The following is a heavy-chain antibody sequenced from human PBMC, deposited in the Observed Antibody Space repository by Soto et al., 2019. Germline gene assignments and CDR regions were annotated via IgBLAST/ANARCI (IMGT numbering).Heavy chain of an antibody. CDR3: AKDVESGWYEAFDY. J-gene: IGHJ4*02. V-gene: IGHV3-23*01. D-gene: IGHD6-19*01. Sequence: GGSLRLSCTASGSAFSQYGMSWVRQAPGKGLEWVSSIRSFDYRTNYADSVKGRFTISRDNSKSTLSLQMNSLRAEDTAVYYCAKDVESGWYEAFDYWGPGTLVTVSS. CDR1: GSAFSQYG. CDR2: IRSFDYRT.